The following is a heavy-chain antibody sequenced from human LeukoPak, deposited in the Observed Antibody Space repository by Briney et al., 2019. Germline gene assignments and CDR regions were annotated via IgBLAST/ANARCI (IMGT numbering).Heavy chain of an antibody. CDR2: IIPIFGTA. CDR3: ARDPRGYYDSSGYYREASYWYFDL. V-gene: IGHV1-69*13. Sequence: ASVKVSCKASGGTFRSYAITWVRQAPGQGLEWMGGIIPIFGTANYAQKFQGRVTITADESTSTAYMELSSLRSEDTAVYYCARDPRGYYDSSGYYREASYWYFDLWGRGTLVTVSS. CDR1: GGTFRSYA. D-gene: IGHD3-22*01. J-gene: IGHJ2*01.